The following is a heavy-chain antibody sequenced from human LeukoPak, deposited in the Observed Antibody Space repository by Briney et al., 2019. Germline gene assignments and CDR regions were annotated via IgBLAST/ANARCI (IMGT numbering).Heavy chain of an antibody. CDR2: ISGSGGGT. J-gene: IGHJ6*02. CDR1: GFTFNTYV. D-gene: IGHD2-2*01. V-gene: IGHV3-23*01. CDR3: ATVYSSSPLRPMDV. Sequence: PGGSLRLSCAVSGFTFNTYVMSWVRQAPGKGLEWVSAISGSGGGTYYVASVKGRFTISRDNSNNTLYLQMNSLRAEDTAVYYCATVYSSSPLRPMDVWGQGTTVTVSS.